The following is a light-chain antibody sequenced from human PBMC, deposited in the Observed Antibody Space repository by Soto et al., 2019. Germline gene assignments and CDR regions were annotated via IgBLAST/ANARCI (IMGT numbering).Light chain of an antibody. Sequence: EIVLTQSPGTLSLSPGERATLSCRASQSVSSSFLAWYQQKPGQAPRLLIYGASSRATGIPDRFSGSGSGTDFAVSISRLEHEDVAVYYCQQYCSAPLTFVGGTKVEIK. CDR3: QQYCSAPLT. J-gene: IGKJ4*01. CDR1: QSVSSSF. CDR2: GAS. V-gene: IGKV3-20*01.